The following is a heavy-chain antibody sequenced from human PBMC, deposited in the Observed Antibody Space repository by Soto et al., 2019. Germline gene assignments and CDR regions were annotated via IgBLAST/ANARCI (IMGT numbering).Heavy chain of an antibody. CDR2: IYYSGST. CDR1: GGSTSSSSYY. V-gene: IGHV4-39*01. J-gene: IGHJ4*02. CDR3: AGHTPTRDGYFDY. Sequence: PSETLSLTCTVSGGSTSSSSYYWGWIRQPPGKGLEWIGSIYYSGSTYYNTSHKCRVTISVDTSKNQFSLKLSSVTAADTAVYYCAGHTPTRDGYFDYWGQGTLVTVSS. D-gene: IGHD2-21*01.